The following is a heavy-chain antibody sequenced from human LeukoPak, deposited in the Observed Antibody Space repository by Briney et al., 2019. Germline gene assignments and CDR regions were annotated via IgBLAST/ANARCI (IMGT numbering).Heavy chain of an antibody. Sequence: SETLSLTCTVSGGSISSYYWGWIRQPPGKGLEWIGSIYHSGSTYYNPSLKSRVTISVDTSKNQFSLKLSSVTAADTAVYYCARGGLRFLEWLIGYWGQGTLVTVSS. CDR1: GGSISSYY. D-gene: IGHD3-3*01. CDR3: ARGGLRFLEWLIGY. CDR2: IYHSGST. V-gene: IGHV4-38-2*02. J-gene: IGHJ4*02.